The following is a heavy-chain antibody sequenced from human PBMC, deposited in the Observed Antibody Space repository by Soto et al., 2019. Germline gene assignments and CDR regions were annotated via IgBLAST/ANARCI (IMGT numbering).Heavy chain of an antibody. CDR1: GFSLSTSGAC. D-gene: IGHD2-2*01. Sequence: SGPTLVNPTQTLTVTCTFSGFSLSTSGACVGWIRQSPGKAPEWLALISWKDEKRYNPGLKSRLTITKDTSKNQVVLTMTDLDTKDTPTYTSAYKCGASYYRWYFDYWGQGTLVTVSS. CDR3: AYKCGASYYRWYFDY. J-gene: IGHJ4*02. CDR2: ISWKDEK. V-gene: IGHV2-5*01.